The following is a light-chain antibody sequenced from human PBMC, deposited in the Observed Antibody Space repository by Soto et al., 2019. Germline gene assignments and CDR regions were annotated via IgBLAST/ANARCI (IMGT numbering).Light chain of an antibody. J-gene: IGLJ1*01. Sequence: QSALPQPASVSGSPGQSITISCTGTSSDVGGYNYVSWYQHHPGKAPKLMIYDVSNRPSGVSNRFSGSKSGNTASLTISGLQPEDEADYYCSSYTTSNTRQIVFGTGAKVTVL. CDR2: DVS. CDR1: SSDVGGYNY. CDR3: SSYTTSNTRQIV. V-gene: IGLV2-14*03.